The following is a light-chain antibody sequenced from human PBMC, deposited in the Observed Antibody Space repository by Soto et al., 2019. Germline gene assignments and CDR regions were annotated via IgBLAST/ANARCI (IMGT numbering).Light chain of an antibody. Sequence: QSVLTQPRSVSGSPGQSVTISCTGTSSDVGGYNYVSWYQQHPGKAPKLMIYDVSKRPSGVPDRFSVSKSGNTASLTISGLQAEDEADYYCCSYAGSYTYVFRTGTKVTVL. CDR3: CSYAGSYTYV. J-gene: IGLJ1*01. V-gene: IGLV2-11*01. CDR2: DVS. CDR1: SSDVGGYNY.